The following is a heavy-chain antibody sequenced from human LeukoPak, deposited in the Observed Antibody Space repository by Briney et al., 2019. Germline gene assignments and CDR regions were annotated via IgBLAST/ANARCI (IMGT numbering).Heavy chain of an antibody. CDR1: GFTFSSYW. Sequence: RGSLRLSCAASGFTFSSYWMSWVRQAPGKGLEWVANIKQDGSEKYYVDSVKGRFTISRDNAKNSLYLQMNSLRAEDTAVYYCARSHYYGSGSYYKDSVYFDYWGQGTLVTVSS. V-gene: IGHV3-7*03. D-gene: IGHD3-10*01. CDR3: ARSHYYGSGSYYKDSVYFDY. J-gene: IGHJ4*02. CDR2: IKQDGSEK.